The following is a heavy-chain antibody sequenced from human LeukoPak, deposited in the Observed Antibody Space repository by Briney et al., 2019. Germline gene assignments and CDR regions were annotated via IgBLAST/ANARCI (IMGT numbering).Heavy chain of an antibody. J-gene: IGHJ3*02. D-gene: IGHD3-16*02. Sequence: GGSLRLSCAASGFTFSDYYMSWIRQAPGKGLEWVSYISSSGSTIYYADSVKGRFTISRDNAKNSLYLQVNSLRAEDTAVYYCARSDYVWGSYRDAFDIWGQGTMVTVSS. CDR1: GFTFSDYY. CDR3: ARSDYVWGSYRDAFDI. CDR2: ISSSGSTI. V-gene: IGHV3-11*04.